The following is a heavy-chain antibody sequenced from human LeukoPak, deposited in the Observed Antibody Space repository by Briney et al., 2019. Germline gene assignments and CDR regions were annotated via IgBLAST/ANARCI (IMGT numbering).Heavy chain of an antibody. CDR1: GFTFSSYG. CDR2: IWYDGSNK. J-gene: IGHJ4*02. CDR3: ASQLGGDPNY. V-gene: IGHV3-33*01. D-gene: IGHD3-10*01. Sequence: PGRSLRLSCAASGFTFSSYGMHWVRQAPGKGLEWVAVIWYDGSNKYYADSVKGRFTISRDNSKNTLYLQMNSLRAEDTAVYYCASQLGGDPNYWGQGTLVTVSS.